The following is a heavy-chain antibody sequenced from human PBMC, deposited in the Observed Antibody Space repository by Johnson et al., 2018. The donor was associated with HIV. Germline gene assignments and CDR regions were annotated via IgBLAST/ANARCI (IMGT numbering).Heavy chain of an antibody. Sequence: MQLVESGGGLVQPGRSLRLSCTASGFTFGDYAMSWVRQAPGKGLEWVGFIRSKAYGGKTEYAASVKGRFPISRDDSKSIAYLQINSLRADDTAIYYCAKTPGDGFLDAFDIWGQGTMVTVSS. CDR1: GFTFGDYA. CDR2: IRSKAYGGKT. V-gene: IGHV3-49*04. J-gene: IGHJ3*02. CDR3: AKTPGDGFLDAFDI. D-gene: IGHD3-10*01.